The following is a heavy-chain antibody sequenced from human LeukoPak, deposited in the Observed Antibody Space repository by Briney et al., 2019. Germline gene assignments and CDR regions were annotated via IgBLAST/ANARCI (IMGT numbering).Heavy chain of an antibody. V-gene: IGHV3-21*01. CDR2: ISSSRNYT. D-gene: IGHD3-22*01. CDR3: TSHYDSSGYLPDS. J-gene: IGHJ5*01. CDR1: GFTFSSYS. Sequence: GGSLRLSCAASGFTFSSYSMNWVRQTPGKGLEWVSCISSSRNYTYYADSVKGRFTISRDNAKNSVYLQMDSLRAEDTAVYYCTSHYDSSGYLPDSWGQGTLVTVSS.